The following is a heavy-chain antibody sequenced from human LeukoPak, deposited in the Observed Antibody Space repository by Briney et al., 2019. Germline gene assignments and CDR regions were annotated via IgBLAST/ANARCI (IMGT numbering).Heavy chain of an antibody. CDR2: ISYDGSNK. CDR1: GFTFRTYG. V-gene: IGHV3-30*18. D-gene: IGHD2-15*01. J-gene: IGHJ4*02. CDR3: AKPDTETDIVVVVAAPPPFDY. Sequence: GGSLRLSRAASGFTFRTYGMHWVRQAPGKGLEWVAVISYDGSNKYYADSVKGRFTISRDNSKNTLYLQMNSLRAEDTAVYYCAKPDTETDIVVVVAAPPPFDYWGQGTLVTVSS.